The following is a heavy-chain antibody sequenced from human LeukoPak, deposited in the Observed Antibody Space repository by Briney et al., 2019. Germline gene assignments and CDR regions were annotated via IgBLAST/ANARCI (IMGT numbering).Heavy chain of an antibody. CDR3: ARDPTIAVAGPGY. J-gene: IGHJ4*02. Sequence: ASVTVSFTSSGYTFTIYGISWVRQAPGQGHEWMGWISAYNGNTNYAQKLQGRVTMTTDTSTSTAYMELRSLRSDDTAVYYCARDPTIAVAGPGYWGQGTLVTVSS. CDR2: ISAYNGNT. D-gene: IGHD6-19*01. CDR1: GYTFTIYG. V-gene: IGHV1-18*01.